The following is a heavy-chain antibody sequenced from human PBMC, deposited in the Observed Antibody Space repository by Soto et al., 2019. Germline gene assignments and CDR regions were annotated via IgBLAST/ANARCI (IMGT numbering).Heavy chain of an antibody. Sequence: GGSLRLSCAASGFSFTYYAMNWVRQAPGKGLEWVSGITGRGTTSYADSVKGRFTISRDNSKNTLYLEMNSLRGEDTAVYYCAKASEDCRCTICSSGYYYDGMDVSAQGTTVTGSS. V-gene: IGHV3-23*01. J-gene: IGHJ6*02. CDR2: ITGRGTT. D-gene: IGHD2-2*01. CDR1: GFSFTYYA. CDR3: AKASEDCRCTICSSGYYYDGMDV.